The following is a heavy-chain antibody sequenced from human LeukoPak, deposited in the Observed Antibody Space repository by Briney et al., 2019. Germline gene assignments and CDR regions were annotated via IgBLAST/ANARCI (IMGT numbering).Heavy chain of an antibody. J-gene: IGHJ6*03. Sequence: PSETLSLTCTVSGASMRSSAYYWGWIRQPPGKGLEWIGSVSYSGRTYYNPSLKSRVTISGDTSKNQFSLRLSSVTAADTAVYYCARVDGAHDTSSDRCYYYYMDVWGKGTTVTVSS. CDR2: VSYSGRT. CDR3: ARVDGAHDTSSDRCYYYYMDV. D-gene: IGHD3-22*01. CDR1: GASMRSSAYY. V-gene: IGHV4-39*07.